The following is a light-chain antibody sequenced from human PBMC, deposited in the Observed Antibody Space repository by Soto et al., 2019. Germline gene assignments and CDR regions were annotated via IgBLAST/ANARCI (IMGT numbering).Light chain of an antibody. CDR2: AAS. CDR1: QDISNH. J-gene: IGKJ5*01. CDR3: QQSYTTPRIT. V-gene: IGKV1-39*01. Sequence: DIQLTQSPSSLSASVGDRVTITCQASQDISNHLNWYQHKPGKAPKHLIYAASSLQTGVPSRFTGSGSGTEFTLTIDSLQPEDFATYYCQQSYTTPRITFGQGTRLEIK.